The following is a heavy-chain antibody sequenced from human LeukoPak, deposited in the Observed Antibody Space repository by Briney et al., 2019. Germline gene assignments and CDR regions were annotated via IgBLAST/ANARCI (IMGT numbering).Heavy chain of an antibody. D-gene: IGHD2-2*01. V-gene: IGHV4-34*01. J-gene: IGHJ4*02. CDR1: GGSFSGYY. Sequence: SEALSLTCAVYGGSFSGYYWSWIRQPPGKGLEWIGEINHSGSANYNPSLKSRVTISVDTSKNQFSLKLSSVTAADTAVYYCARITSWTPDYWGQGTLVTVSS. CDR2: INHSGSA. CDR3: ARITSWTPDY.